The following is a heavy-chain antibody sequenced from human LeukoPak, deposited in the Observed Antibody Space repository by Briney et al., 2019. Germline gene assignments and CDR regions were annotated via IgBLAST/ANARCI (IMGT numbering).Heavy chain of an antibody. CDR2: FSSSSTTT. CDR3: TRDRAAVGTFDY. Sequence: PGGSLRLSCATSGFTFSSYSMNWVRQAPGKGLEWVSYFSSSSTTTYYADSVKGRFTISRDNAKNSLYLQMNSLRAEDTAVYYCTRDRAAVGTFDYWGQGTLVTVSS. D-gene: IGHD6-13*01. V-gene: IGHV3-48*01. J-gene: IGHJ4*02. CDR1: GFTFSSYS.